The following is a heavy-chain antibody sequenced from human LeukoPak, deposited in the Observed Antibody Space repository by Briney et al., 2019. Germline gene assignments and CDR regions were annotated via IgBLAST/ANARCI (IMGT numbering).Heavy chain of an antibody. V-gene: IGHV3-74*01. Sequence: PGGSLRLSCAASGFTFSTYWMHWVRQAPGKGPVWVSRINSDGSSTTYADSVKGRFTISRDNAKSTLYLQMNSLRAEDTAVYYCARDGTRSPYYYYGMDVWGQGTTVTVSS. D-gene: IGHD6-13*01. J-gene: IGHJ6*02. CDR2: INSDGSST. CDR3: ARDGTRSPYYYYGMDV. CDR1: GFTFSTYW.